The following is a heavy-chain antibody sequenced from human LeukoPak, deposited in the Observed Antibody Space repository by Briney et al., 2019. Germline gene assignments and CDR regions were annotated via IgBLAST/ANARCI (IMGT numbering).Heavy chain of an antibody. CDR2: FYTSGST. CDR3: ARGAYYFDY. Sequence: PSETLSLTCTVSGGSISNYYWSWIRQPPGKGLEWIGYFYTSGSTNHNPSLKSRVTISVDTSKNQFSLKLSSVTAADTAVYYCARGAYYFDYWGQGTLVTVSS. J-gene: IGHJ4*02. CDR1: GGSISNYY. V-gene: IGHV4-4*09. D-gene: IGHD4/OR15-4a*01.